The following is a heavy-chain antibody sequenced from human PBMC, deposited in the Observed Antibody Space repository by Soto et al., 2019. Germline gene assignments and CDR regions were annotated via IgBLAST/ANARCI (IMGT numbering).Heavy chain of an antibody. CDR3: VRGTPSAFDI. CDR1: GGSVSSNSRAA. J-gene: IGHJ3*02. V-gene: IGHV6-1*01. Sequence: SQTLSLTCAISGGSVSSNSRAAWNWIRQSPSRGLEWLGRTYYRSKWSSDYAVSVKSRTTINADTSKNQFSLHLNSVPPEDTAVYYCVRGTPSAFDIWGQATMANV. D-gene: IGHD2-15*01. CDR2: TYYRSKWSS.